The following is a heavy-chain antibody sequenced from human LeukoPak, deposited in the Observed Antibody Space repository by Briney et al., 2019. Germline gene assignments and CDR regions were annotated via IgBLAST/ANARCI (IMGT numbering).Heavy chain of an antibody. Sequence: SETLSLTCTVSGGSISSYYWSWIRQPPGKGLDWIGYISYAGNTHYNPSLKSRVTISVDTSKNQFSLKLTSVTAADTAVYYCARDVGPFDVWGQGTIVTVSS. V-gene: IGHV4-59*12. CDR1: GGSISSYY. CDR3: ARDVGPFDV. D-gene: IGHD3-16*01. CDR2: ISYAGNT. J-gene: IGHJ3*01.